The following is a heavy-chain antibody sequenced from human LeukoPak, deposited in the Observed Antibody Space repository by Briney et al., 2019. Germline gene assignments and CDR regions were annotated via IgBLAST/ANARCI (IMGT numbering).Heavy chain of an antibody. CDR1: GFTFSRFS. CDR3: ARGVDYGDGTDY. Sequence: QPGGSLRLSCAASGFTFSRFSMNWARQAPGKGLEWVANINQDGSEKYYVDSVKGRFTISRDNAKNSLYLQMNSLRAEDTAVYYCARGVDYGDGTDYWGQGTLVTVSS. J-gene: IGHJ4*02. V-gene: IGHV3-7*01. D-gene: IGHD4-17*01. CDR2: INQDGSEK.